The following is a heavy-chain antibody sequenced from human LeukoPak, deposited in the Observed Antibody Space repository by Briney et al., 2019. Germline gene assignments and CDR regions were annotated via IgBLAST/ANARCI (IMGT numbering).Heavy chain of an antibody. CDR1: GDSVSSNSAA. V-gene: IGHV6-1*01. CDR3: ARLGYCSGGSCYTDWFEP. CDR2: TYYRSKWYN. J-gene: IGHJ5*02. D-gene: IGHD2-15*01. Sequence: SQTLSLTCAISGDSVSSNSAAWNWIRQSPSRGLEWLGRTYYRSKWYNDYAVSVKSRITINPDTSKNQFSLQLNSVTPEDTAVYYCARLGYCSGGSCYTDWFEPWGPGTLVNVSS.